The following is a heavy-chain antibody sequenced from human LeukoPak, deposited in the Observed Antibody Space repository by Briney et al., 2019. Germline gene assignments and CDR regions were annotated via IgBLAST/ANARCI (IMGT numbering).Heavy chain of an antibody. CDR3: ARAPGGCYSSSCLDY. J-gene: IGHJ4*02. Sequence: PSETLSLTCTVSGGSISSYYWSWIRQPPGKGLEWIGHIYYSGSTNYNPSLKSRVTISVDTSKNQFSLKLSSVTAADTAVYYCARAPGGCYSSSCLDYRGQGTLVTVSS. CDR1: GGSISSYY. CDR2: IYYSGST. V-gene: IGHV4-59*01. D-gene: IGHD6-13*01.